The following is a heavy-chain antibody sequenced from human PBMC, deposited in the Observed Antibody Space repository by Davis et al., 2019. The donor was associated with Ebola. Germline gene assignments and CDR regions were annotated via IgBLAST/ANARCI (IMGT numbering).Heavy chain of an antibody. D-gene: IGHD6-6*01. CDR1: GFTFDDYA. J-gene: IGHJ4*02. V-gene: IGHV3-9*01. Sequence: PGGSLRLSCAASGFTFDDYAMHWVRQAPGKGLEWVSGISWNSGSIGYADSVKGRFTISRDNAKNSLYLQMNSLRAEDTALYYCAKDTSSWSFGEFDYWGQGTLVTVSS. CDR3: AKDTSSWSFGEFDY. CDR2: ISWNSGSI.